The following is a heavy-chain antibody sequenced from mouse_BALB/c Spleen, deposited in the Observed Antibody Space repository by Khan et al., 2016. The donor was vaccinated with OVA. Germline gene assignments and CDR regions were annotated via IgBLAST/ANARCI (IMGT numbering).Heavy chain of an antibody. D-gene: IGHD2-1*01. Sequence: VQLQQSRAELLKPGASVKLSCTSSGFNIKDTYMHWVKQRPEQGLEWIGRIDPANGDTKYDPKFQGKATITADTSSNTAYLQLSSLTSEDTAVYYCATLYGNPFAYCGQGTLVTVSA. V-gene: IGHV14-3*02. CDR2: IDPANGDT. CDR1: GFNIKDTY. J-gene: IGHJ3*01. CDR3: ATLYGNPFAY.